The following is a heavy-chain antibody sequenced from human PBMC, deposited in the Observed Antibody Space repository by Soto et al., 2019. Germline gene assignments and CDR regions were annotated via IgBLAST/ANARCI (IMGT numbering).Heavy chain of an antibody. CDR1: GGSCSSYY. D-gene: IGHD3-10*01. Sequence: SETLSLTCAVYGGSCSSYYWSRIRQPPGKGLEWIGEINHSGSTNYNPSLKSRVTISVDTSKNQFSLKLSSVTAADTAIYYCARVPGVRGEIVPRYYYYGMDVWGQGTTVTVSS. V-gene: IGHV4-34*01. J-gene: IGHJ6*02. CDR3: ARVPGVRGEIVPRYYYYGMDV. CDR2: INHSGST.